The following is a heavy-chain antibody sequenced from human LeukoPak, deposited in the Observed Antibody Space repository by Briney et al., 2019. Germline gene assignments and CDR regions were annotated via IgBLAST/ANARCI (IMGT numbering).Heavy chain of an antibody. D-gene: IGHD6-19*01. CDR2: IIPIFGTA. J-gene: IGHJ3*02. V-gene: IGHV1-69*05. Sequence: SVNVSCKASGGTFSSYAISWVRQAPGQGLEWMGGIIPIFGTANYAQTFQGRVTITTDESTSTAYMELSSLRSEDTAVYYCARPLGIAVASDAFDIWGQGTMVTVSS. CDR1: GGTFSSYA. CDR3: ARPLGIAVASDAFDI.